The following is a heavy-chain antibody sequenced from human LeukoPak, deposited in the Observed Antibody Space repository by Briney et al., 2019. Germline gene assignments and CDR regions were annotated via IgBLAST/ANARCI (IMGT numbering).Heavy chain of an antibody. CDR1: RFTFSVYI. Sequence: TLRLSCAPSRFTFSVYIMHLGPEAPGKGLEWLTLISYDEINKYYEDLVKGRFTISRDNSKNPLYLQMHSLRPEDTAVYYCARDGVLSRYYYMDVWGKGTTVTVSS. V-gene: IGHV3-30*04. CDR3: ARDGVLSRYYYMDV. D-gene: IGHD2-8*01. J-gene: IGHJ6*03. CDR2: ISYDEINK.